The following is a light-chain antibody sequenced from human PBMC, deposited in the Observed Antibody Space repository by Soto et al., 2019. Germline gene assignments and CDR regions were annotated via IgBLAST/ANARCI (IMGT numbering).Light chain of an antibody. V-gene: IGLV2-11*01. CDR2: DVS. Sequence: QSVLTQPRSVSGSPGQSVTISCTGTSSNDGGYNYVSWYQHPPGKAPKLMIYDVSKRPSGVPDRFSGSKSGNTASLTISGLQAEDEADYYCCSYAGSYTWVFGGGTKLTVL. CDR1: SSNDGGYNY. J-gene: IGLJ2*01. CDR3: CSYAGSYTWV.